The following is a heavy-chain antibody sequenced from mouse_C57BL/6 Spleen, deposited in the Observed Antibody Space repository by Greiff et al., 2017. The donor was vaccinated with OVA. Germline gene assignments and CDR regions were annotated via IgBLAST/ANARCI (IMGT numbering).Heavy chain of an antibody. D-gene: IGHD1-1*01. CDR2: IDPSDSYT. V-gene: IGHV1-50*01. J-gene: IGHJ2*01. Sequence: QVQLQQPGAELVKPGASVKLSCKASGYTFTSYWMQWVKQRPGQGLEWIGEIDPSDSYTNYNQKFKGKATLTVDTSSSTAYMQLSSLTSEDSAVYYCARNYYGSSYVSFDYWGQGTTLTVSS. CDR3: ARNYYGSSYVSFDY. CDR1: GYTFTSYW.